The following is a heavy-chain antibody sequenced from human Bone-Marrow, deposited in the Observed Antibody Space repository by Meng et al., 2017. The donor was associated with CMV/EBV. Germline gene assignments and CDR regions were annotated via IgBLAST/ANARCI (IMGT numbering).Heavy chain of an antibody. Sequence: GESLKISCAASGFTFSSYWMHWVRQAPGKGLVWVSRINSDGSSTSYADSVKGRFTISRDNAKNTLYLQMNSLRAEDTAVYYCARAGGWYALDYWGEATLVTSSS. D-gene: IGHD6-19*01. CDR2: INSDGSST. J-gene: IGHJ4*02. CDR1: GFTFSSYW. CDR3: ARAGGWYALDY. V-gene: IGHV3-74*01.